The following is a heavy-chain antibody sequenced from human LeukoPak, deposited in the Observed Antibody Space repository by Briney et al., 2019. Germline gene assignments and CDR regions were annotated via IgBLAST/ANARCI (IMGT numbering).Heavy chain of an antibody. Sequence: SVTVSCKASGGTFSSYAISWVRQAPGQGLEWMGGIIPIFGTANYAQKFQGRVTITADKSTSTAYMELSSLRSEDTAVYYCARDNSVRDEAWWFNPWGQGTLVTVSS. V-gene: IGHV1-69*06. CDR3: ARDNSVRDEAWWFNP. CDR2: IIPIFGTA. CDR1: GGTFSSYA. J-gene: IGHJ5*02. D-gene: IGHD5-24*01.